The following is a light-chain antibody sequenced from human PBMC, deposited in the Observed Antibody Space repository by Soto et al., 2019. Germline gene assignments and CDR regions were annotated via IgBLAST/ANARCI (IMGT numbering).Light chain of an antibody. Sequence: QSALTQPPSASGSPGQSVTISCTGTSSDVGAYIFVSWYQQHPGKAPKLMVYDVNRRPPGVPDRFFGSKSGNTASLTVSGLQAEDEADYYCCSYAHTSRVFGGGTKLTVL. V-gene: IGLV2-8*01. J-gene: IGLJ3*02. CDR1: SSDVGAYIF. CDR2: DVN. CDR3: CSYAHTSRV.